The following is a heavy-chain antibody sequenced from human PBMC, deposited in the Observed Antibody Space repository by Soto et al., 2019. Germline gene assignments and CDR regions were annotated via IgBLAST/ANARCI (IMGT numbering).Heavy chain of an antibody. CDR1: TGYA. Sequence: GGSLRLSCTALTGYAMSWVRRAPGKGLEWVGHIKSQGDGGTRDYAAPVKGRFTISRDDSKNTLFLQMNSLKNEDTAVYFCTTDLQAYCDGTTCFAGNYYYDDMDVWGQGTTVTVSS. CDR2: IKSQGDGGTR. CDR3: TTDLQAYCDGTTCFAGNYYYDDMDV. V-gene: IGHV3-15*01. J-gene: IGHJ6*02. D-gene: IGHD2-21*01.